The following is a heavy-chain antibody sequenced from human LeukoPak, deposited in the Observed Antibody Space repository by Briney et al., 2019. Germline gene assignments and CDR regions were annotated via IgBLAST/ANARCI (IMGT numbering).Heavy chain of an antibody. Sequence: PGGSLRLSCAASGFTFSSYSMNWVRQAPGKGLEWVSYISSSGSTIYYADSVKGRFTISRDNAKNSLYLQMNSLRVEDTAVYHCARVWGPDGGASPGYNWFDPWGQGTLVTVSS. CDR3: ARVWGPDGGASPGYNWFDP. D-gene: IGHD3-16*01. J-gene: IGHJ5*02. V-gene: IGHV3-48*04. CDR2: ISSSGSTI. CDR1: GFTFSSYS.